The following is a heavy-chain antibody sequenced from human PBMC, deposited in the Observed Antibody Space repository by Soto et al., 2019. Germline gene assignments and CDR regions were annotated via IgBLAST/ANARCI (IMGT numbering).Heavy chain of an antibody. Sequence: SETLSLTYAVYGVFLSESDGTWIRQPPGKGLEWIGEINHVGGTNYNPSLKSRVTMSVDTSQNQFSLRVISVTAADTAMYFCVRIRYQLPSSVLWLDPWGQGTPVTVSS. V-gene: IGHV4-34*01. CDR2: INHVGGT. CDR1: GVFLSESD. CDR3: VRIRYQLPSSVLWLDP. D-gene: IGHD3-16*01. J-gene: IGHJ5*02.